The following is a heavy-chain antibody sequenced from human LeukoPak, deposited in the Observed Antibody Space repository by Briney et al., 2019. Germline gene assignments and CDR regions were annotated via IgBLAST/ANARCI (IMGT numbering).Heavy chain of an antibody. Sequence: PSETLSLTCTVSGGSISSYYWSWIRQPPGKGLEWIGYIYYSGSTNYNPSLKSRVTISVDTSKNQFSLKLSSVTAADTAVYYCARDSGTDAFDIWGQGTVVTVSS. CDR1: GGSISSYY. CDR2: IYYSGST. J-gene: IGHJ3*02. V-gene: IGHV4-59*01. CDR3: ARDSGTDAFDI.